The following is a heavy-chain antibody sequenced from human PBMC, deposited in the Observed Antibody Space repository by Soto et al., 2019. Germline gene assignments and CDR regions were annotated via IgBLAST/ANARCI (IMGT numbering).Heavy chain of an antibody. V-gene: IGHV1-69*02. CDR3: ARTDYGGNVADY. CDR1: GGTFSSYT. D-gene: IGHD4-17*01. CDR2: IIAILGIA. J-gene: IGHJ4*02. Sequence: QVQLVQSGAEVKKPGSSVKVSCKASGGTFSSYTISWVRQAPGQGLEWMGRIIAILGIANYAQKFQGRVTITADKSTSTAYMELSSLRSEDTAVYYCARTDYGGNVADYWGQGTLVTVSS.